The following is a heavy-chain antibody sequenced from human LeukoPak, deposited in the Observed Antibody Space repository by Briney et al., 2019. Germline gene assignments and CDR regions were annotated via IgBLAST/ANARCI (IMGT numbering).Heavy chain of an antibody. CDR2: ISYDGSDK. D-gene: IGHD6-19*01. CDR1: GFTFSSYA. J-gene: IGHJ4*02. CDR3: ARDVYSSTPNFFEY. V-gene: IGHV3-30-3*01. Sequence: PGGSLRLSCVASGFTFSSYAIHRVRQAPGKGPEWVAIISYDGSDKYYADSVKGRFTISRDNSKNTLYLQMNSLRAEDTALYYCARDVYSSTPNFFEYWGQGTRVTVSS.